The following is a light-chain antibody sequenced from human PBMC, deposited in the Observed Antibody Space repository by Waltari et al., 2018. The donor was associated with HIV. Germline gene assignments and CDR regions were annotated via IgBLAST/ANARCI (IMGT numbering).Light chain of an antibody. CDR3: VLYMGSGIPM. V-gene: IGLV8-61*01. Sequence: QTVVTQEPSLSVSPGGTITLTCGLNSGSVSTSYYPSWYQQTPGQAPRTLVDATNTRASGVPDRFSGTILGNKAALTITGAQADDDSAFYCVLYMGSGIPMFGGGTKLTVL. J-gene: IGLJ3*02. CDR2: ATN. CDR1: SGSVSTSYY.